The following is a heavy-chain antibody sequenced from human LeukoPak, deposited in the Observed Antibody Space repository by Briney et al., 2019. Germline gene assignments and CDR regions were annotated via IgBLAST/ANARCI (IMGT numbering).Heavy chain of an antibody. V-gene: IGHV3-7*01. D-gene: IGHD3-3*01. Sequence: AGGSLRLSCAASGFTFSSYSMNWVRQAPGKGLEWVANIKQDGSEKYYVDAVKGRFSISRDNAKNSLFLQMNSLRAEDTAVYYCARPTVNFRSGHYTTWGQGTLVTVSS. CDR2: IKQDGSEK. CDR3: ARPTVNFRSGHYTT. CDR1: GFTFSSYS. J-gene: IGHJ5*02.